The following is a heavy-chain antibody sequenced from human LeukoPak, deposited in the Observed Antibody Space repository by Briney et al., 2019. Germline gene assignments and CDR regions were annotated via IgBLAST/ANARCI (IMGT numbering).Heavy chain of an antibody. CDR1: GFTFSNYA. Sequence: GGSLRLSCAASGFTFSNYAMHWVRQAPGKGLEWVAVISYDGSNKYYADSVKGRFTISRDNSKNTLYLQMNSLRAEDTAVYYCARPQVVVAATLSFYFDYWGQGTLVTVSS. J-gene: IGHJ4*02. V-gene: IGHV3-30-3*01. D-gene: IGHD2-15*01. CDR2: ISYDGSNK. CDR3: ARPQVVVAATLSFYFDY.